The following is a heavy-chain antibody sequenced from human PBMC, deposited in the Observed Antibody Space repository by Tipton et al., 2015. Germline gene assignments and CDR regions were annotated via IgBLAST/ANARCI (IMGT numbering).Heavy chain of an antibody. Sequence: TLSLTCTISTYSISRDSYWGWIRQPPGKGLEWIGAISHSGSTYYNPSLRSRVTISVDTSKTQFSLKMSSVTAADTAVYYCACQDYDSLTRDYQTVDYWGQGTLVTVSS. V-gene: IGHV4-38-2*02. J-gene: IGHJ4*02. CDR1: TYSISRDSY. CDR3: ACQDYDSLTRDYQTVDY. CDR2: ISHSGST. D-gene: IGHD3-9*01.